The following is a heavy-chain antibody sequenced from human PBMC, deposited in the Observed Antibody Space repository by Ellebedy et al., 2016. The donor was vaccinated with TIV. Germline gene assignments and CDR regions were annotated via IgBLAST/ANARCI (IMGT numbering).Heavy chain of an antibody. D-gene: IGHD5-12*01. CDR2: MNPNSGNT. J-gene: IGHJ6*02. Sequence: AASVKVSCKASGYTFTSYDINWVRQATGQGLEWMGWMNPNSGNTGYAQKFQGRVTITRNTSISTAYMELSSLRSEDTAVYYCARGYGGSYYYYGMDVWGQGTTVTVSS. CDR3: ARGYGGSYYYYGMDV. CDR1: GYTFTSYD. V-gene: IGHV1-8*03.